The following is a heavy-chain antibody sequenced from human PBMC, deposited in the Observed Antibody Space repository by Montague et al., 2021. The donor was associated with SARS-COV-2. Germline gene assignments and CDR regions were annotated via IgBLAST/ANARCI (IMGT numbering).Heavy chain of an antibody. Sequence: SETLSLTCSVSGVSISSGSYYRSWVRQPPGKGLEWIGYVYHTRSTNYNPSLKSRVTLSIDTSKNQFSLNLTSVTAADTAVYYCVREKYYFDDSGSKWGQGTLVTV. D-gene: IGHD3-22*01. J-gene: IGHJ4*02. CDR2: VYHTRST. CDR3: VREKYYFDDSGSK. CDR1: GVSISSGSYY. V-gene: IGHV4-61*01.